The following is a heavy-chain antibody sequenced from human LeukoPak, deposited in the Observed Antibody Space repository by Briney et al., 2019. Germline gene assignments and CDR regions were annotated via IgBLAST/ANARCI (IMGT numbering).Heavy chain of an antibody. V-gene: IGHV3-9*01. D-gene: IGHD6-19*01. J-gene: IGHJ4*02. Sequence: GGSLRLSCAASGFTFDDYAMHWVRQAPGKGLEWVSGINWDSRTIGYADSVKGRFTISRDNSKNTLYLQMNSLRAEDTAVYYCAKDRYSSGPGLDYWGQGTLVTVSS. CDR3: AKDRYSSGPGLDY. CDR2: INWDSRTI. CDR1: GFTFDDYA.